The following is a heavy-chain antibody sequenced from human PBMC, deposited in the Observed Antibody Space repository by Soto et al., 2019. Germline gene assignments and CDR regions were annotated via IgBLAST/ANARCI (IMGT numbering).Heavy chain of an antibody. CDR3: ARGSLHPGS. D-gene: IGHD3-10*01. CDR1: GFTYATYA. CDR2: VKQDGTEE. V-gene: IGHV3-7*01. J-gene: IGHJ5*02. Sequence: EVQLVESGGGLVQPGGSLRLSCAASGFTYATYAMSWVRQAPGKGLEWVASVKQDGTEESYVGSVKGRFTISRDNAKNSMYLQMHGLRVEDTAVYYCARGSLHPGSWGKGTLVTVSS.